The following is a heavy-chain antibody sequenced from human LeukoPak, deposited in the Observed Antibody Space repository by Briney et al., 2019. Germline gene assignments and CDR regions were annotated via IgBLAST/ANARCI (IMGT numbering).Heavy chain of an antibody. CDR3: AIDRGYRFTEGYYYYYMDV. Sequence: GASVKVSCKASGYTFTGYYMHWVRQAPGQGLEWMGWINPNSGGTNYAQKFQGRVTMTRDTSISTAYMELSRLRSDDTAVYYCAIDRGYRFTEGYYYYYMDVWGKGTTVTVSS. CDR2: INPNSGGT. CDR1: GYTFTGYY. J-gene: IGHJ6*03. D-gene: IGHD5-18*01. V-gene: IGHV1-2*02.